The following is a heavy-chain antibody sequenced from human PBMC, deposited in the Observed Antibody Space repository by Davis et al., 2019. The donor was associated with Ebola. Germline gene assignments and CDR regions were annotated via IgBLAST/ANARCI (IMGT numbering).Heavy chain of an antibody. V-gene: IGHV3-23*01. Sequence: PGGSLRLSCAASGFTFGTYAMAWVRQAPGRGLEWVAVISDRSDFKFYEDSVKGRFTISRDNSKSTLYLQMNYVSAEDKGLYYCATCGFCRSASGSDFWGQGTLVTVSS. D-gene: IGHD6-19*01. J-gene: IGHJ4*02. CDR1: GFTFGTYA. CDR2: ISDRSDFK. CDR3: ATCGFCRSASGSDF.